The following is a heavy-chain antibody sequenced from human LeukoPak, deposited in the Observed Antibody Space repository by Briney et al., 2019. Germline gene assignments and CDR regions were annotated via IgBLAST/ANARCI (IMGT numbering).Heavy chain of an antibody. D-gene: IGHD6-25*01. CDR3: AREGVAAAPRGPIDY. Sequence: GGSLRLSCAASGFTFSSYAMHWVRQAPGKGLEYVSAISSNGGSTYYANSVKGRFTISRDNSKNTLYLQMNSLRAEDTAVYYCAREGVAAAPRGPIDYWGQGTLVTVSS. CDR1: GFTFSSYA. J-gene: IGHJ4*02. V-gene: IGHV3-64*01. CDR2: ISSNGGST.